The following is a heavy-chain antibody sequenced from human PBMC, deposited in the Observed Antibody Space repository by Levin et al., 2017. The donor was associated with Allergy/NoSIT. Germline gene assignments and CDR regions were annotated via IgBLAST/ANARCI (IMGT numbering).Heavy chain of an antibody. CDR3: ARNDYGDYGQNYDY. Sequence: GESLKISCEAAGYTFTDHYMHWVRQAPGQGLEWMGWVNCNSGDTHYAQKFQDRVTMTRDTSITTAYIEVSSLRFDDTALYFCARNDYGDYGQNYDYWGQGTLVTVSS. CDR1: GYTFTDHY. D-gene: IGHD4-17*01. V-gene: IGHV1-2*02. CDR2: VNCNSGDT. J-gene: IGHJ4*02.